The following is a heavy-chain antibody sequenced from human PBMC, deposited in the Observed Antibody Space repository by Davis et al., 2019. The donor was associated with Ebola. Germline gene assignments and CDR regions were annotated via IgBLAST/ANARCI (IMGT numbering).Heavy chain of an antibody. J-gene: IGHJ6*02. CDR2: INPSAGYT. CDR1: GGTFSSYA. Sequence: ASVKVSCKASGGTFSSYAISWVRQAPGQGLEWMGVINPSAGYTNYAQKFQGRVTITRDTSTSTVYMEVRSPRSEDTAVYYCARDGPDYYGLDVWGQGTAVTVSS. V-gene: IGHV1-46*01. CDR3: ARDGPDYYGLDV.